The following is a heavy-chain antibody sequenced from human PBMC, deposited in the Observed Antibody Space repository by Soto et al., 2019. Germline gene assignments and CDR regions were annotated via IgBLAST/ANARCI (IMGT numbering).Heavy chain of an antibody. CDR3: ARERFGTSPRFYGMDV. D-gene: IGHD3-16*01. CDR1: GFTFSSYA. J-gene: IGHJ6*02. CDR2: ISYDGSDI. V-gene: IGHV3-30-3*01. Sequence: GGSLRLSCAASGFTFSSYAMHWVRQAPGKGLEWVAGISYDGSDISYADSVKGRFTISRDNSKNTLYLQMNSLRAEDTAVYYCARERFGTSPRFYGMDVWGQGTTVTVSS.